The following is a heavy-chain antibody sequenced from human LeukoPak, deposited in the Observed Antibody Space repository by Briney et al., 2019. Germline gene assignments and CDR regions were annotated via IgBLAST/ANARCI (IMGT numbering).Heavy chain of an antibody. CDR2: INHSGST. V-gene: IGHV4-34*01. J-gene: IGHJ6*03. CDR1: GATFSGYY. CDR3: ARGRRYYYMDV. Sequence: SETLSLTCAAYGATFSGYYRSWIRQPPGKGLEWIGEINHSGSTNYNPSLKSRVTISVDTSKNQLSLKLSSVTAADTAVYYCARGRRYYYMDVWGKGTTVTVSS.